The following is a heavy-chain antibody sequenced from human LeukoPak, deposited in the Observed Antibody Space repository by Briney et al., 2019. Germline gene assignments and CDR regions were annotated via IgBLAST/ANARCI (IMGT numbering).Heavy chain of an antibody. CDR1: GFTFSRYA. CDR3: ARGDDSGYYDYFDY. D-gene: IGHD3-22*01. V-gene: IGHV3-23*01. J-gene: IGHJ4*02. Sequence: GGSLRLSCAASGFTFSRYAMNWVRQAPGKGLEWVAGISTSGGSTYYADSVKGRFTISRDNSKNTLYLQMNSPRVEDTAVYYCARGDDSGYYDYFDYWGQGALVTVSS. CDR2: ISTSGGST.